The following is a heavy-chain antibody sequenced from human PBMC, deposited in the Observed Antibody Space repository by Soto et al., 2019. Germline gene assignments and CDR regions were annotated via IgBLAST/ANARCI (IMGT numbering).Heavy chain of an antibody. D-gene: IGHD3-22*01. CDR3: ARVLFPLVVVITTAY. Sequence: GGSLRLSCAASGFTFSSYAMHWVRQAPGKGLEWVAVISYDGSNKYYADSVKGRFTISRDNSKNTLYLQMNSLRAEDTAVYYCARVLFPLVVVITTAYWRQGTLVTVSS. V-gene: IGHV3-30-3*01. J-gene: IGHJ4*02. CDR1: GFTFSSYA. CDR2: ISYDGSNK.